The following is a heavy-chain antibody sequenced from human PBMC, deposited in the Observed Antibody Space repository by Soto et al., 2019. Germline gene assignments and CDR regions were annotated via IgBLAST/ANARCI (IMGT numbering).Heavy chain of an antibody. D-gene: IGHD3-16*02. J-gene: IGHJ4*02. CDR3: ARVSLWGSYRYWDY. CDR2: IYHSGST. Sequence: LSLTCAVSSGSISSSNWWSWVRQPPGKGLEWIGEIYHSGSTNYNPSLKSRVTISVDKSKNQFSLKLSSVTAADTAVYYCARVSLWGSYRYWDYWGQGTLVTVSS. CDR1: SGSISSSNW. V-gene: IGHV4-4*02.